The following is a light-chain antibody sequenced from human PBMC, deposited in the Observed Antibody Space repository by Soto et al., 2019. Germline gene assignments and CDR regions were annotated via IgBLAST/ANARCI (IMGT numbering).Light chain of an antibody. Sequence: QSVLTQPRSVSGSPGQSVTISCTGTSSDVGTYDFVSWYQQHPGKAPRLMIFDVSERPLGVPDRFSGSKSGNTASLTISGLQAEDEADYYRCLYAVTLYVFGTRTKLTVL. CDR1: SSDVGTYDF. J-gene: IGLJ1*01. CDR2: DVS. V-gene: IGLV2-11*01. CDR3: CLYAVTLYV.